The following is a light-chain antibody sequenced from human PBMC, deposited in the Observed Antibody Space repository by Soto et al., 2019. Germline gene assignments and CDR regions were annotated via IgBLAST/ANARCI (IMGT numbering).Light chain of an antibody. V-gene: IGLV4-69*01. CDR3: QTWGTGPYVV. Sequence: QPVLTQSPSASASLGASVKLTCTLSSGHSSYAIAWHQQQPEKGPRYLMKLNSDGSHSKGDGIPDRFSGSSSGAERYLTSSGLQSEDEADYYCQTWGTGPYVVFGGGTKLTVL. J-gene: IGLJ2*01. CDR1: SGHSSYA. CDR2: LNSDGSH.